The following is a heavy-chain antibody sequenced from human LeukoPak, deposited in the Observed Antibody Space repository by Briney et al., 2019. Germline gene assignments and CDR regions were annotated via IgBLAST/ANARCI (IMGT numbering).Heavy chain of an antibody. CDR2: ISAYNGNT. CDR1: GYTFTSYG. J-gene: IGHJ5*02. Sequence: GASVKVSCKASGYTFTSYGISWVRQAPGQGLEWMGWISAYNGNTNYAQKLQGRVTMTPDTSTSTAYMELRSLRSDDTAVYYCARGQDSTTPSYWFDPWGQGPLVTVSS. CDR3: ARGQDSTTPSYWFDP. D-gene: IGHD2-2*01. V-gene: IGHV1-18*01.